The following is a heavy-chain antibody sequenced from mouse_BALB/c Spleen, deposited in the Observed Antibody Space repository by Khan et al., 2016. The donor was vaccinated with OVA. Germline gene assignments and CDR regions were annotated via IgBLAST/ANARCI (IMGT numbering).Heavy chain of an antibody. CDR3: ARVYGGDFDY. CDR2: ISYSGNT. J-gene: IGHJ2*01. CDR1: GYSITTDYA. Sequence: EVKLLESGPGLVKPSQSLSLTCTVTGYSITTDYAWNWIRQFPGNKLEWMGFISYSGNTKYNPSLKSRISITRDTSKNQFFLQLKSVTTEDTARYHCARVYGGDFDYWGQGTTLTVSS. D-gene: IGHD1-1*01. V-gene: IGHV3-2*02.